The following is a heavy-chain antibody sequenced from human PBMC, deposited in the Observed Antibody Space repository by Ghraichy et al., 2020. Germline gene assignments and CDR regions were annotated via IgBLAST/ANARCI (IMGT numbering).Heavy chain of an antibody. D-gene: IGHD4-17*01. Sequence: GGSLRLSCAASGFTFSSYAMSWVRQAPGKGLEWVSGISGRGGSTYYADSVKGRFTISRDNSKNTLYLQMSSLRAEDTAVYYCAKNYGDYEFDYWGQGTLVTVSS. J-gene: IGHJ4*02. CDR2: ISGRGGST. CDR1: GFTFSSYA. V-gene: IGHV3-23*01. CDR3: AKNYGDYEFDY.